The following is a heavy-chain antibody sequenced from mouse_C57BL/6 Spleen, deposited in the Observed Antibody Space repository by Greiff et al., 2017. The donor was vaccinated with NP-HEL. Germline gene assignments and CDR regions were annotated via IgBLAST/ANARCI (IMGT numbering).Heavy chain of an antibody. Sequence: VQLKESGGGLVKPGGSLKLSCAASGFTFSDYGMHWVRQAPEKGLEWVAYISSGSSTIYYADTVKGRFTISRDNAKNTLFLQMTSLRSEDTAMYYCASPYGSSWGAMDYWGQGTSVTVSS. CDR3: ASPYGSSWGAMDY. CDR1: GFTFSDYG. D-gene: IGHD1-1*01. CDR2: ISSGSSTI. J-gene: IGHJ4*01. V-gene: IGHV5-17*01.